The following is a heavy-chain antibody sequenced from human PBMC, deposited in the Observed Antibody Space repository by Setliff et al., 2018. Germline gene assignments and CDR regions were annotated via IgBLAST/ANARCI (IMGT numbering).Heavy chain of an antibody. D-gene: IGHD3-16*01. V-gene: IGHV4-39*01. CDR3: VTAQGAEHFDY. CDR2: TYYNGDA. CDR1: GGSLRGNAIF. J-gene: IGHJ4*02. Sequence: PSETLSLTCTVSGGSLRGNAIFWGWIRQPPGKGLEWIGSTYYNGDAYYNPSLKSRVTMSVDTSRNQFSLKLSSVTAADTAVYYCVTAQGAEHFDYWGQGSLVTVSS.